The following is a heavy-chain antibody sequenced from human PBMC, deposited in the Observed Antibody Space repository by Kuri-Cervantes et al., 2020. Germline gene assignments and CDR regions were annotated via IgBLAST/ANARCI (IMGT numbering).Heavy chain of an antibody. CDR2: MNPNSGNT. J-gene: IGHJ6*02. CDR3: ARGSPSGSYLFYYYYGMDV. D-gene: IGHD1-26*01. V-gene: IGHV1-8*01. CDR1: GYTFTSYD. Sequence: ASVKVSCKASGYTFTSYDINWVRQATGQGLVWMGWMNPNSGNTGYAQKFQGRVTMTRNTSIRTAYKELSSRRSEDTAADYCARGSPSGSYLFYYYYGMDVWGQGTTVTVSS.